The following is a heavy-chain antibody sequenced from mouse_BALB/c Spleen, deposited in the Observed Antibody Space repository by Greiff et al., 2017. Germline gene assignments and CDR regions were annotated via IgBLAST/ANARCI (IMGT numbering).Heavy chain of an antibody. J-gene: IGHJ3*01. Sequence: EVHLVESGGGLVQPGGSRKLSCAASGFTFSSYWMSWVRQSPEKGLEWVAEIRLKSDNYATHYAESVKGKFTISRDDSKSRLYLQMNSLRAEDTGIYYCTGGFAYWGQGTLVTVSA. CDR2: IRLKSDNYAT. V-gene: IGHV6-6*02. CDR3: TGGFAY. CDR1: GFTFSSYW.